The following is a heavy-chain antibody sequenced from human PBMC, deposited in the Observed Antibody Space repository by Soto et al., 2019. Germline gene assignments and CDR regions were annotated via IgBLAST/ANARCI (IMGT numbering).Heavy chain of an antibody. V-gene: IGHV3-23*01. CDR3: ARGDRGGSGSPASYYYSGLDV. J-gene: IGHJ6*02. CDR1: GVTFSSYA. Sequence: DVQLLESGGHLVQPGGSLRLSCGASGVTFSSYAMSWVRQAPGKGREWGSRVSAGGDMTYYSDSVKGRFTISRDNSNNALFLQMNSLRIEDTALYYCARGDRGGSGSPASYYYSGLDVWGQGTTVTVS. D-gene: IGHD3-10*01. CDR2: VSAGGDMT.